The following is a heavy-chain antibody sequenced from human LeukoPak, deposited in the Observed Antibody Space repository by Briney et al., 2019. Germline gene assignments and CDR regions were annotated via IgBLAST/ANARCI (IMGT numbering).Heavy chain of an antibody. Sequence: ASVKVSCKVSGYTFTDYYMHWVQQAPGKGLEWMGLVDPEDGETIYAEKFQGRVTITADTSTDTAYMELSSLGSEDTAVYYCATDLRGYSYGQIDYWGQGTLVTVSS. CDR1: GYTFTDYY. CDR3: ATDLRGYSYGQIDY. D-gene: IGHD5-18*01. V-gene: IGHV1-69-2*01. CDR2: VDPEDGET. J-gene: IGHJ4*02.